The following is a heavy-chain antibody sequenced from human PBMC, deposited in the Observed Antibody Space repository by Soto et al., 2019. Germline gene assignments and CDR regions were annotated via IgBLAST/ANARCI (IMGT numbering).Heavy chain of an antibody. Sequence: EVQLLESGGDLVQPGGSLRLSCAASGFTFSSNAMSCVRQAPGKGLEWVSVITNTGGDTLYADSVKGRCAISRDNSKNTLYLQMNSLRAEDTAIYYCARASGESYPGSRVFDSWGQGTRVTVSS. V-gene: IGHV3-23*01. D-gene: IGHD3-10*01. CDR3: ARASGESYPGSRVFDS. J-gene: IGHJ4*02. CDR2: ITNTGGDT. CDR1: GFTFSSNA.